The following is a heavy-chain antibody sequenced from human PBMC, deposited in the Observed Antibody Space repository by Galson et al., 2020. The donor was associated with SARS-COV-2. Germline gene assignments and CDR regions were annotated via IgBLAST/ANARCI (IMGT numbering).Heavy chain of an antibody. CDR2: IRSKAYGGTT. CDR3: TTGYCTNGVCYTFDY. J-gene: IGHJ4*02. D-gene: IGHD2-8*01. Sequence: GGSLRLSCTASGFTFGDYAMSWFRQAPGKGLEWVGFIRSKAYGGTTEYAASVKGRFTISRDDSKSIAYLQMNSLKTEDTAVYYCTTGYCTNGVCYTFDYWGQGTLVTVSS. CDR1: GFTFGDYA. V-gene: IGHV3-49*03.